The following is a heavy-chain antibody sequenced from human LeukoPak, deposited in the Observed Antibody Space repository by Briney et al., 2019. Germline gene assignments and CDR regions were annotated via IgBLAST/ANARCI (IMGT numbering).Heavy chain of an antibody. D-gene: IGHD5-18*01. CDR2: IKQDGSEK. V-gene: IGHV3-7*01. CDR3: AREVISYNYYYGVDV. J-gene: IGHJ6*02. Sequence: GGSLRLSCAASGFTFSSYWMSWVRQAPGKGLEWVANIKQDGSEKYYVDSVKGRFTISRDNAKNSLYLQMNSLRAEDTAVYYCAREVISYNYYYGVDVWGQGTTVTVSS. CDR1: GFTFSSYW.